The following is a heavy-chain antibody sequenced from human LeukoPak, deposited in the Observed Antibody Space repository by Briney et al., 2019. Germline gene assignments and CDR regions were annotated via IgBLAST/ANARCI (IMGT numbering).Heavy chain of an antibody. CDR3: ARGLAARPFYYYYGMDV. V-gene: IGHV4-59*01. CDR1: GGSISSYY. J-gene: IGHJ6*02. Sequence: SETLSLTCTVSGGSISSYYWSWIRQPPGKGLEWIGYIYYSGSTNYNPSLKRRVTISVDTSKNQFSLKLSSVTAADTAVYYCARGLAARPFYYYYGMDVWGQGTTVTVAS. CDR2: IYYSGST. D-gene: IGHD6-6*01.